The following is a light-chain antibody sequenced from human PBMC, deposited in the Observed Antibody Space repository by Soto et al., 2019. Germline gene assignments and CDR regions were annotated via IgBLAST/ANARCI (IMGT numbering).Light chain of an antibody. CDR3: QQYGSSPIT. J-gene: IGKJ5*01. CDR1: QSVRSSY. CDR2: GAS. Sequence: EIVLTQSPDTLSLSSGERATLSCRASQSVRSSYFAWYQQKPGQAPRLLIYGASSRATGIPDRFSGSGSGTDFTLTISRLEPEDFALYYCQQYGSSPITFGQGTRLEI. V-gene: IGKV3-20*01.